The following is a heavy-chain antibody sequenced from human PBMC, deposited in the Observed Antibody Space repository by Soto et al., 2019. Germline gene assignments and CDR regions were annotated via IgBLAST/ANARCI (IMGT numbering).Heavy chain of an antibody. CDR1: GGSISSYY. CDR2: IYYSGST. D-gene: IGHD6-19*01. V-gene: IGHV4-59*01. J-gene: IGHJ4*02. CDR3: AREGSSGWFY. Sequence: TSDTLSLTCTVSGGSISSYYWSWIRQPPGKGLEWIGYIYYSGSTNYNPSLKSRVTISVDTSKNQFSLKLSSVTAADTAVYYCAREGSSGWFYWGQGTLVTVSS.